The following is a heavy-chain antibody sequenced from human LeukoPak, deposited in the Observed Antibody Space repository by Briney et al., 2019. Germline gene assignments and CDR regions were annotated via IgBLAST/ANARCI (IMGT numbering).Heavy chain of an antibody. CDR3: ARTSGFSTVVTYFDY. CDR1: GGSISSSDYY. CDR2: IYYSGTT. D-gene: IGHD4-23*01. J-gene: IGHJ4*02. V-gene: IGHV4-39*07. Sequence: SETLSLTCTVSGGSISSSDYYWGWLRQPPGKELEWIASIYYSGTTHYNPSHQSRVTMSVDTSKNQFSLKLSSVTAADTAVYYCARTSGFSTVVTYFDYWGQGTLVTVSS.